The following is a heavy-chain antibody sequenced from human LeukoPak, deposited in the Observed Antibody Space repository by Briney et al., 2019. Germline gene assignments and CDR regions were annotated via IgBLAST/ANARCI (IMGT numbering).Heavy chain of an antibody. Sequence: GGSLRLSCAASGFTFDDYAMHWVRQAPGKGLEWVSGISWNSGSIGYADSVKGRFTISRDNAKNSLYLQMNSLRAEDTALYYCAKVVTVTTPGAFDIWGQGTMVTVSS. V-gene: IGHV3-9*01. CDR2: ISWNSGSI. J-gene: IGHJ3*02. CDR1: GFTFDDYA. D-gene: IGHD4-17*01. CDR3: AKVVTVTTPGAFDI.